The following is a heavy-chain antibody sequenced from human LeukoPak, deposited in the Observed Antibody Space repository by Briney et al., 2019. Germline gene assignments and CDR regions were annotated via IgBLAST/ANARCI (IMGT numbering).Heavy chain of an antibody. CDR2: IRYDGSNK. CDR3: AKDTEGLVPYYLDY. D-gene: IGHD2-8*02. CDR1: GFTFSSYG. V-gene: IGHV3-30*02. Sequence: GGSLRLSCAASGFTFSSYGMHWVRQAPGKGLEWVAFIRYDGSNKYYADSVKGRFTISRDNSKNTLYLQMNSLRAEDTAVYYCAKDTEGLVPYYLDYWGQGTLVTVSS. J-gene: IGHJ4*02.